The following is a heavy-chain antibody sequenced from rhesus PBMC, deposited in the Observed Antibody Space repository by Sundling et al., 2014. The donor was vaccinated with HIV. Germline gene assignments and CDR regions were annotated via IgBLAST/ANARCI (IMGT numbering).Heavy chain of an antibody. J-gene: IGHJ6*01. CDR2: IVPLVGVT. D-gene: IGHD6-31*01. Sequence: QVQLVQSGAEVKKPGASVKVSCKASGFTFGSNAISWVRQAPGQGLEWMGGIVPLVGVTNYAQKFQGRVTITADTSTRTAYMELSSLRSEDTAVYYCARGSRLVLDDDGLDSRGQGVVVTVSS. CDR3: ARGSRLVLDDDGLDS. V-gene: IGHV1-198*02. CDR1: GFTFGSNA.